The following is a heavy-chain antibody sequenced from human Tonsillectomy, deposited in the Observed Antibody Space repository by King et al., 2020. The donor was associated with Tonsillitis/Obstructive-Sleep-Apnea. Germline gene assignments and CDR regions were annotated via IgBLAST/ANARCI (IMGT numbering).Heavy chain of an antibody. CDR1: GFTFGDYA. V-gene: IGHV3-49*04. Sequence: VQLVESGGGLVQPGRSLRLSCTASGFTFGDYAMSWVRQAPGKGLEWVGFIRSKAYGGTTEYAASVKGRFTISRDDSKSIAYLQMNSLKTEDTVVYYCTRAQAVAADYYMDVWGKGTTVTVSS. CDR2: IRSKAYGGTT. J-gene: IGHJ6*03. CDR3: TRAQAVAADYYMDV. D-gene: IGHD6-13*01.